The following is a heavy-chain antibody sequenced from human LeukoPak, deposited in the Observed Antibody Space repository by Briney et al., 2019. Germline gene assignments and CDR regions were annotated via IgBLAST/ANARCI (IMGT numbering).Heavy chain of an antibody. Sequence: PGGSLRLSCVASGITFSSYAMSWVRQAPGKGLKWVSAISASGGSTYYADSVKGRFTISRDNSKNTLYLQMNSLRAEDTAVYYCASQWELPHYFDYWGQGTLVTVSS. D-gene: IGHD1-26*01. J-gene: IGHJ4*02. CDR2: ISASGGST. CDR3: ASQWELPHYFDY. CDR1: GITFSSYA. V-gene: IGHV3-23*01.